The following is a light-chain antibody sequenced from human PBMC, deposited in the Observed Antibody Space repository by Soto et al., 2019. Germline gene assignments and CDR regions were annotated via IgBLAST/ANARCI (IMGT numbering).Light chain of an antibody. V-gene: IGKV1-39*01. CDR2: AAS. CDR1: QSISSY. CDR3: QQSYSTRWA. Sequence: DIQMTQSPSSLSASVGDRVTITCRASQSISSYLNWYQQKPGKAPKLLIYAASSLQSWVPSRFSGSGSGTDFTLTISSLQPEDFATYYCQQSYSTRWAVGQGTKVEIK. J-gene: IGKJ1*01.